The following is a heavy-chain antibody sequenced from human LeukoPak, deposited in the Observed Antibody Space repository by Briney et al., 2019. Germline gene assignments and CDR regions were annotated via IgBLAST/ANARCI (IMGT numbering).Heavy chain of an antibody. V-gene: IGHV3-23*01. CDR2: LDGGGGTT. J-gene: IGHJ4*02. D-gene: IGHD2-8*01. CDR3: ARGEKSWINGFDL. Sequence: GGSLRLSCAASGFTFSSYAMSWVRQAPGKGLEWVSGLDGGGGTTYYADSVEGRFTISRDNSKNTLYLQMNSLRAEDTAVYYCARGEKSWINGFDLWGQGTLVTVSS. CDR1: GFTFSSYA.